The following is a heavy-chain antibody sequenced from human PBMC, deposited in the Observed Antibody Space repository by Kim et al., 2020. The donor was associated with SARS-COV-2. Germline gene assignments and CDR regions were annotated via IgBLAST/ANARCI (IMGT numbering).Heavy chain of an antibody. CDR3: VAFTVGAPDY. J-gene: IGHJ4*02. CDR2: TRNKAKSYTT. D-gene: IGHD1-26*01. Sequence: GGSLRLSCAASGFTFSDHYMDWARQAPGKGLEWVGRTRNKAKSYTTDYAASVKGRFTISRDDSKNSMYLQMNSLKTEDTAIYYCVAFTVGAPDYWGQGTLVTVSS. V-gene: IGHV3-72*01. CDR1: GFTFSDHY.